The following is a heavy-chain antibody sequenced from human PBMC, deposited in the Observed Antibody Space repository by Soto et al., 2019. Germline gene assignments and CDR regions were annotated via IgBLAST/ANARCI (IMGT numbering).Heavy chain of an antibody. V-gene: IGHV5-10-1*01. CDR2: IDPSDSQT. Sequence: PGESLKISCSGSGYSFAGYWITWGRQMPWKGLEWMGRIDPSDSQTYYSPSFRGHVTISAAKSITTVFLQWSSLRASDTAMYYCARQIYDSDSGPNFQYYFDSWGQGTLVTVSS. CDR1: GYSFAGYW. J-gene: IGHJ4*02. CDR3: ARQIYDSDSGPNFQYYFDS. D-gene: IGHD3-22*01.